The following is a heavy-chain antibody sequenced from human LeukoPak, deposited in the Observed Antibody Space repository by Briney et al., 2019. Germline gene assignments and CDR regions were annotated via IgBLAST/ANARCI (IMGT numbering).Heavy chain of an antibody. Sequence: GGSLRLSCAASGFTFSSYGMHWVRQAPGKGLEWVAFIRYDGSNKYYADSVKGRLTISRDNSKNTLYLQMNSLRAEDTAVYYCANPPRDNYDFWSGYHYDYWGQGTLVTVSS. CDR1: GFTFSSYG. D-gene: IGHD3-3*01. J-gene: IGHJ4*02. CDR2: IRYDGSNK. V-gene: IGHV3-30*02. CDR3: ANPPRDNYDFWSGYHYDY.